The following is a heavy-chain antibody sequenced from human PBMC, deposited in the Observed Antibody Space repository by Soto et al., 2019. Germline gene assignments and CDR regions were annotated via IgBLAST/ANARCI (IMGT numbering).Heavy chain of an antibody. D-gene: IGHD4-17*01. CDR2: MNPNSGNT. CDR1: GYTFTSYD. CDR3: ARRNGDDGRRDY. J-gene: IGHJ4*02. V-gene: IGHV1-8*01. Sequence: QVQLVQSGAEVKKPGASVKVSCKASGYTFTSYDINWVRQATGQGLEWMGWMNPNSGNTDYAQKFRGRVTMTRDTSIRTRYMEPSGLTSEDTAVYDCARRNGDDGRRDYCGLGTLVTVSS.